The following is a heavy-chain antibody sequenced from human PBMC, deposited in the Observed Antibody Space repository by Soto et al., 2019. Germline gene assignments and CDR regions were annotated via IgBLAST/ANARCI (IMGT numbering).Heavy chain of an antibody. V-gene: IGHV1-2*02. CDR3: ARDLRHMYYYYGMDV. Sequence: SVKVSCKASGYTFTGYYMHWVRQAPGQGLEWMGWINPNSGGTNYAQKFQGRVTMTRDTSISTAYMELSRLRSDDTAVYYCARDLRHMYYYYGMDVWGQGTTVTVYS. CDR1: GYTFTGYY. D-gene: IGHD2-21*01. J-gene: IGHJ6*02. CDR2: INPNSGGT.